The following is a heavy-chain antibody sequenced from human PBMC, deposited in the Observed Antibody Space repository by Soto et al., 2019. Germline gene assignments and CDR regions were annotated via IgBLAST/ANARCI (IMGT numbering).Heavy chain of an antibody. CDR1: GASISGSYYY. V-gene: IGHV4-39*01. CDR2: VFYTGFT. D-gene: IGHD1-20*01. CDR3: ATSQKGYNWTYFDH. J-gene: IGHJ4*02. Sequence: KASEPLSLTCAVSGASISGSYYYWAWLRQSPGKGPEWIGSVFYTGFTSYNPSLESRVSVSVDTSKSQFSLKLSAVTAADTAVYYCATSQKGYNWTYFDHWGQGALVTVSS.